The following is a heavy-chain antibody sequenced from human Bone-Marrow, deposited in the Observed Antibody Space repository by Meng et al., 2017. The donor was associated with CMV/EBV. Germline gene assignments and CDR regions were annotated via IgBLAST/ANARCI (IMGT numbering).Heavy chain of an antibody. CDR3: ANLAAAGHAY. V-gene: IGHV3-21*04. Sequence: ETLSLTCAASGFTFSSYRMNWLRQAPGKGLEWVSSISRDGNYIYYTASVQGRFTISRDNAKNSLYLQMNSLRAEDTAVYYCANLAAAGHAYRGQGTLVIVSS. CDR2: ISRDGNYI. D-gene: IGHD6-13*01. J-gene: IGHJ4*02. CDR1: GFTFSSYR.